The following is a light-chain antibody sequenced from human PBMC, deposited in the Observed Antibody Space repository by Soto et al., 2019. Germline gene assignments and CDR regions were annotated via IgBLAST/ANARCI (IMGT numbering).Light chain of an antibody. V-gene: IGKV3-11*01. Sequence: EIVLTQSPATLSLSPGERATLSCRASQSISSYLAWYQQKTGQAPRLLIYDASNRATGIPARFSGSGSGTDFTLTISSLEPEDFAVYYCQQRSNWLSFGGGTQVEIK. CDR2: DAS. CDR3: QQRSNWLS. J-gene: IGKJ4*01. CDR1: QSISSY.